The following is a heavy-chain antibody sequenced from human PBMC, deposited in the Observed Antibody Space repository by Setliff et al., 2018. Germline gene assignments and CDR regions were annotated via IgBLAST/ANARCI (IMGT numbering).Heavy chain of an antibody. CDR2: VYWDGDQ. CDR3: ALRRGNEWHLVRWFDP. V-gene: IGHV2-5*08. CDR1: GASITSYYWS. D-gene: IGHD6-6*01. Sequence: TLSLTCSVSGASITSYYWSWIRQPPGKGLEWIALVYWDGDQRYSPSLNSRLSITKDSSKSQVFLTMTNMDPVDTATYYCALRRGNEWHLVRWFDPWGPGIRVTVPQ. J-gene: IGHJ5*02.